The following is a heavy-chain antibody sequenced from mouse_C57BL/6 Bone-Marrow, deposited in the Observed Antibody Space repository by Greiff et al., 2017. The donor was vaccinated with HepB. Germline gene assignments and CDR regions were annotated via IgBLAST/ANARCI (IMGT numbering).Heavy chain of an antibody. CDR1: GFNIKDDY. Sequence: QLQQSGAELVRPGASVKLSCTASGFNIKDDYMHWVRQRPEQGLEWIGWIDPENGDTEYASKFQGKATITADTSSNTAYLQLSSLTSEGTAVYYCTTTAQAKYFDYWGQGTTLTVSS. J-gene: IGHJ2*01. D-gene: IGHD3-2*02. CDR3: TTTAQAKYFDY. CDR2: IDPENGDT. V-gene: IGHV14-4*01.